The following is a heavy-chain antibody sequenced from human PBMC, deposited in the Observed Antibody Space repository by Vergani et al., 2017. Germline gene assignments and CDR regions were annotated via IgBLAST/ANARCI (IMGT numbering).Heavy chain of an antibody. CDR2: IYPGDSDT. CDR3: ARGRSIDY. CDR1: GYTFTIYW. D-gene: IGHD6-13*01. Sequence: EVQLVQSGAEVKKPGESLKLSCKGSGYTFTIYWIGWVRQMPGKCLECVGIIYPGDSDTRYSPSFQGQVTISADKSISTAYLQWSSRKASDTAMYYCARGRSIDYWGQGTLVTVSS. J-gene: IGHJ4*02. V-gene: IGHV5-51*01.